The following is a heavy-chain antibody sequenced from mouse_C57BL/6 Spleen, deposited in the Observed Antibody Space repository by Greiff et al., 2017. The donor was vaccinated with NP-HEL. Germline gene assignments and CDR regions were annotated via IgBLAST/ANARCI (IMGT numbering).Heavy chain of an antibody. V-gene: IGHV5-9-1*02. CDR1: GFTFSSYA. CDR2: ISSGGDYI. J-gene: IGHJ4*01. Sequence: DVKLVESGEGLVKPGGSLKLSCAASGFTFSSYAMSWVRQTPEKRLEWVAYISSGGDYIYYADTVKGRFTISRDNARNTLYLQMSSLKSEDTAMYYCTREGGYYSNYVGAMDYWGQGTSVTVSS. D-gene: IGHD2-5*01. CDR3: TREGGYYSNYVGAMDY.